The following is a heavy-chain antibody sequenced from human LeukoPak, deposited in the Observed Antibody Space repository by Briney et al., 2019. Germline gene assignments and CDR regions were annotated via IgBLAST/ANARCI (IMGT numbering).Heavy chain of an antibody. CDR3: ASTRRAAVAGRFDS. J-gene: IGHJ4*02. D-gene: IGHD6-19*01. V-gene: IGHV4-59*08. CDR2: ISYSGST. CDR1: GGSIGLHY. Sequence: SETLSLTCPVSGGSIGLHYWSWIRQPPGKGLEWIAFISYSGSTNYNPSLKSRASISLDTSKNLCSLRLSSVTAADTAVYYCASTRRAAVAGRFDSWGQGTLVTVSS.